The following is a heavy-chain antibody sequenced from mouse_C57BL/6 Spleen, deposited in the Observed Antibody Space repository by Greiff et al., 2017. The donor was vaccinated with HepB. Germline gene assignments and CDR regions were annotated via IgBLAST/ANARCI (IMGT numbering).Heavy chain of an antibody. D-gene: IGHD2-2*01. CDR2: IRNKANGYTT. V-gene: IGHV7-3*01. CDR3: ARSYGYDDGRDWFAY. Sequence: EVQGVESGGGLVQPGGSLSLSCAASGFTFTDYYMSWVRQPPGKALEWLGFIRNKANGYTTEYSASVKGRFTISRDNSQSILYLQMNALRAEDSATYYCARSYGYDDGRDWFAYWGQGTLVTVSA. J-gene: IGHJ3*01. CDR1: GFTFTDYY.